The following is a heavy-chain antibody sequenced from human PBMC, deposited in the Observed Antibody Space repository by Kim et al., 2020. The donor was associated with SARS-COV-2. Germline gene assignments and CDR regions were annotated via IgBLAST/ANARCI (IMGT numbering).Heavy chain of an antibody. CDR2: IIPILGIA. J-gene: IGHJ6*02. CDR3: ARGVWFGELFSYYYYGMDV. Sequence: SVKVSCKASGGTFSSYAISWVRQAPGQGLEWMGRIIPILGIANYAQKFQGRVTITADKSTSTAYMELSSLRSEDTAVYYCARGVWFGELFSYYYYGMDVWGQGTTVTVSS. D-gene: IGHD3-10*01. CDR1: GGTFSSYA. V-gene: IGHV1-69*04.